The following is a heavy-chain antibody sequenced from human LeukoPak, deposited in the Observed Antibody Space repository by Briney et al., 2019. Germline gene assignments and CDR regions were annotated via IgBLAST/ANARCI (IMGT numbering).Heavy chain of an antibody. V-gene: IGHV3-48*01. J-gene: IGHJ4*02. D-gene: IGHD1-20*01. CDR3: AKEYLYNWNDVGSDY. CDR2: ISSSSSTI. CDR1: GFTFSSYS. Sequence: GGSLRLSCAASGFTFSSYSMNWVRQAPGKGLEWVSYISSSSSTIYYADSVKGRFTISRDNSKNTLYLQMNSLRAEDTAVYYCAKEYLYNWNDVGSDYWGQGTLVTVSS.